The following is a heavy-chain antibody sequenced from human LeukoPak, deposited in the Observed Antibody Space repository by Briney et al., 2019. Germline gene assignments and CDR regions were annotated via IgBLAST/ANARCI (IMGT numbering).Heavy chain of an antibody. Sequence: GGSLRLSCAASGFTFSSYSMNWVRQAPGKGLEWISYISSTSSPIYYADSVKGRFTISRDTSKTTISLQMNSLRVEDSAVYYCAKWTRTTLFRGDRARFDSWGQGTLVTVSS. CDR1: GFTFSSYS. J-gene: IGHJ4*02. CDR3: AKWTRTTLFRGDRARFDS. CDR2: ISSTSSPI. V-gene: IGHV3-48*01. D-gene: IGHD3-10*01.